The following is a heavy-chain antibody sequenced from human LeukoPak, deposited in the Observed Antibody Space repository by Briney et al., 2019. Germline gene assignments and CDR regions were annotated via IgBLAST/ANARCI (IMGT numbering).Heavy chain of an antibody. CDR1: GGSFSGYY. J-gene: IGHJ4*02. CDR2: IYYSGST. D-gene: IGHD5-24*01. Sequence: SETLSLTCAVYGGSFSGYYWSWIRQHPGKGLEWIGYIYYSGSTYYNPSLKSRVTISVDTSMNQFSLEVNSVTAADMAVYYCARVEAATTNPRFDYWGQGTLVTVSS. CDR3: ARVEAATTNPRFDY. V-gene: IGHV4-31*11.